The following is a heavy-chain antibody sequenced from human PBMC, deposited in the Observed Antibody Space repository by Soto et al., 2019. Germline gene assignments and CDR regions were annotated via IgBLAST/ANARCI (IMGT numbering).Heavy chain of an antibody. CDR2: ISYDGINK. D-gene: IGHD3-10*01. CDR3: ARDQTSGSGSYWDY. Sequence: QVQLVESGEGVVQPGRSLRLSCAASGFTFSTYGMHWARQAPGEGLEWVAVISYDGINKYYVDSVKGRFTISRDNSKNTLYLQMNSLRGEDTAVYYCARDQTSGSGSYWDYWGQGTLVTVSS. V-gene: IGHV3-30*03. J-gene: IGHJ4*02. CDR1: GFTFSTYG.